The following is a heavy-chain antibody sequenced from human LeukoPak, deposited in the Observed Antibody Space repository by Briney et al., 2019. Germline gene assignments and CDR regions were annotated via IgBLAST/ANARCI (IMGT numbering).Heavy chain of an antibody. CDR2: ISYDGSNK. D-gene: IGHD5-18*01. CDR3: AKGTDTVYWYFDL. V-gene: IGHV3-30*18. Sequence: PGGSLRLSCAASGFTFSSYGMHWVRQAPGKGLEWVAVISYDGSNKYSADSVKGRFTISRDNSKNTLYLQMNSLRAEDTALYYCAKGTDTVYWYFDLWGRGTLVTVSS. J-gene: IGHJ2*01. CDR1: GFTFSSYG.